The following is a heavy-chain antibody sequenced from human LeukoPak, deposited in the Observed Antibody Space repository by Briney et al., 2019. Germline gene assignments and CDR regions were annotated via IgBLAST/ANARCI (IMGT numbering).Heavy chain of an antibody. J-gene: IGHJ4*02. CDR1: GGSISSYY. Sequence: SETLSLTCTVSGGSISSYYWSWIRQPPGKGLEWIGYIYYSGSTNYNPSLKSRVTISVDTSKNQFSLKLSSVTAADTAVYYCASTAGVRGIDYWGQGTLVTVSS. CDR3: ASTAGVRGIDY. D-gene: IGHD3-10*01. V-gene: IGHV4-59*08. CDR2: IYYSGST.